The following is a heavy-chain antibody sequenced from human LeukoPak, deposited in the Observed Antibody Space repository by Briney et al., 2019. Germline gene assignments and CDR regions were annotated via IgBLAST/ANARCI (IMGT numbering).Heavy chain of an antibody. J-gene: IGHJ5*02. D-gene: IGHD3-10*01. Sequence: GASVKVSCKASGGTFSSYAISWVRQAPGQGLEWMGRIIPIFVIANYAQKFQGRVTITADKSTSTAYMELSSLRSEDTAVYYCAGSEDATWFDPWGQGTLVTVSS. CDR2: IIPIFVIA. V-gene: IGHV1-69*04. CDR3: AGSEDATWFDP. CDR1: GGTFSSYA.